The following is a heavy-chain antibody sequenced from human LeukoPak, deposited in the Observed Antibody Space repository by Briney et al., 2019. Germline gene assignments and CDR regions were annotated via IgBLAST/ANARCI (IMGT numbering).Heavy chain of an antibody. Sequence: NPGGSLRLSCAASGFTFSSYEMNWVRQAPGKGLEWVSYISSSSSYIYYADSVKGRFTISRDNAKNSLYLQMNSLRAEDTAVYYCARDSEDRYCSSTSCSRGYYYYYMDVWGKGITVTVSS. J-gene: IGHJ6*03. CDR1: GFTFSSYE. V-gene: IGHV3-21*05. CDR3: ARDSEDRYCSSTSCSRGYYYYYMDV. CDR2: ISSSSSYI. D-gene: IGHD2-2*01.